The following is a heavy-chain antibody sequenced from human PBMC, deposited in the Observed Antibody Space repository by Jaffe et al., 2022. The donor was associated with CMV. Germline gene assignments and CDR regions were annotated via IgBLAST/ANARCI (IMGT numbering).Heavy chain of an antibody. J-gene: IGHJ5*02. D-gene: IGHD2-8*01. Sequence: QLQLQESGPGLVKPSETLSLTCSVSGDSISSSFYYWGWIRQPPGKGLDWIGSVAYNGDTYYNPSLSSRVTLSVDTSKNHFSLKLRSVTAADTAVYYCARHMYDEYGHKIGGWFDPWGQGTLVTVSS. CDR2: VAYNGDT. CDR3: ARHMYDEYGHKIGGWFDP. CDR1: GDSISSSFYY. V-gene: IGHV4-39*01.